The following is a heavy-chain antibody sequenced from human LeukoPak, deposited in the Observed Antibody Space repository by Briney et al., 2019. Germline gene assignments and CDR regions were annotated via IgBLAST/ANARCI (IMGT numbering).Heavy chain of an antibody. Sequence: SETLSLTCTVSGGSISSYYWSWIRQPPGKGLEWIGYIYYSGSTNYNPFLKSRVTISVDTSKNQFSLKLSSVTAADTAVYYWAGGRAAAGGGFYYFDYWGQGTLVTVSS. V-gene: IGHV4-59*01. CDR2: IYYSGST. D-gene: IGHD6-25*01. J-gene: IGHJ4*02. CDR3: AGGRAAAGGGFYYFDY. CDR1: GGSISSYY.